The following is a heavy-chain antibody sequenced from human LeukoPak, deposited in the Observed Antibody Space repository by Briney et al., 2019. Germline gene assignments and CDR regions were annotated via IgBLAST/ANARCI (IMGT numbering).Heavy chain of an antibody. V-gene: IGHV3-20*04. CDR2: INWNGGST. CDR1: GFTFDDYG. J-gene: IGHJ4*02. CDR3: ARGNGDLPFDY. Sequence: GGSLRLSCAASGFTFDDYGMTWVRQAPGKGLEWVSGINWNGGSTGYADSVKGRFTISRDNAKNSLYLQMNSLRAEDTAVYYCARGNGDLPFDYWGQGTLVTVSS. D-gene: IGHD4-17*01.